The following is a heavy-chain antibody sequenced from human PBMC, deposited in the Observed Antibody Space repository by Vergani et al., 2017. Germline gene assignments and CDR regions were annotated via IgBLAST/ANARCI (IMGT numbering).Heavy chain of an antibody. D-gene: IGHD2-8*01. J-gene: IGHJ6*02. V-gene: IGHV3-21*06. Sequence: EVQLVESGGVVVQPGGSLRLSCAASGFSFSTYGVNWVRQAPGKGLEWVASINSGGSQIYYADSVKGRFTISRDHTNNSLFLQLRSLRAEDAAVYYCARDCTSGGCPDNYGSDVWGQGATVTVSS. CDR2: INSGGSQI. CDR3: ARDCTSGGCPDNYGSDV. CDR1: GFSFSTYG.